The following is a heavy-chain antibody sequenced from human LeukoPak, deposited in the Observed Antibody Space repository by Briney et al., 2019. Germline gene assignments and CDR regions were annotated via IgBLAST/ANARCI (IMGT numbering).Heavy chain of an antibody. J-gene: IGHJ6*03. CDR1: GGTFSSYA. V-gene: IGHV1-69*05. CDR3: ARGVYYYMDV. Sequence: ASVKVSCKASGGTFSSYAISWVRQAPGQGLEWMGRIIPIFGTANYAQKFQGRVTITTDESTSTAYMELSSLRSEDTAVYYCARGVYYYMDVWGKGTTVTVSS. CDR2: IIPIFGTA.